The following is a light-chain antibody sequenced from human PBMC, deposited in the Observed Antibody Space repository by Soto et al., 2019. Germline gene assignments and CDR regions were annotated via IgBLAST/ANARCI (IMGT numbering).Light chain of an antibody. CDR1: QGISSY. CDR2: EAS. Sequence: AIRMTQSPSSLSASPGDRPTIPCRASQGISSYLAWYQQKPGKAPKLMIYEASTWQSGVPARFSGSGSGTEFTLTISGLLPEDFATYHCQQLNTLPCTFGQGTRLEIK. V-gene: IGKV1-8*01. J-gene: IGKJ5*01. CDR3: QQLNTLPCT.